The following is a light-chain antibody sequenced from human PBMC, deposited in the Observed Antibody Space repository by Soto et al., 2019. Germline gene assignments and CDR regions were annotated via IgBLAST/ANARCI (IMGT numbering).Light chain of an antibody. V-gene: IGKV3-20*01. CDR2: GAS. J-gene: IGKJ5*01. CDR1: QSVSSN. Sequence: ELTQSPGPPFFSPGERAPLSCRASQSVSSNLAWYQQKPGQAPRLLIYGASSRATGIPDRFSGSGSGTDFTLTINRLEPEDFAVYYCEQYDKSITFGGGTRLEIK. CDR3: EQYDKSIT.